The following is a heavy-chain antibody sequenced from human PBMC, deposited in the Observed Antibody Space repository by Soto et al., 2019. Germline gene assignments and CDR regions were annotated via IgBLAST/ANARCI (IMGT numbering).Heavy chain of an antibody. CDR3: ARVRVTMIVVVITPCAFDI. Sequence: SETLSRTCAVSGYSISSGYYLGWILQPPGKGLEWIGSIYHSGSTYYNPSLKSRVTISVDTSKNQFSLKLSSVTAADTAVYYCARVRVTMIVVVITPCAFDIWGQGTMVTVSS. J-gene: IGHJ3*02. CDR2: IYHSGST. D-gene: IGHD3-22*01. V-gene: IGHV4-38-2*01. CDR1: GYSISSGYY.